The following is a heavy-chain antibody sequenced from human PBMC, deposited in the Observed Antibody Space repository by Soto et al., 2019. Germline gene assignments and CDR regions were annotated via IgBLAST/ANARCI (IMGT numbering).Heavy chain of an antibody. CDR1: GFTFSSYA. CDR2: ISYDGSNK. V-gene: IGHV3-30-3*01. J-gene: IGHJ4*02. D-gene: IGHD5-18*01. Sequence: PGGSLRLSCAASGFTFSSYAMHWVRQAPGKGLEWVAVISYDGSNKYYADSVKGRFTISRDNSKNTLYLQMNSLRAEDTAVYYCARGVIIGDTAMVIPQGFDYWGQGTLVTVSS. CDR3: ARGVIIGDTAMVIPQGFDY.